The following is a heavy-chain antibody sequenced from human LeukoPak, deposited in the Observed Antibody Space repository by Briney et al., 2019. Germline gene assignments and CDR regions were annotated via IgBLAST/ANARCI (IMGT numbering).Heavy chain of an antibody. J-gene: IGHJ1*01. CDR1: GGTFSSYA. Sequence: SVKVSCKASGGTFSSYAISWVRQAPGQGLEWMGGIIPIFGTANYAQKFQGRVTITADESTSTAYMELSSLRSEDTAVYYCARGNVLAGYHKYFQHWGQGTLVTVSS. D-gene: IGHD3-9*01. CDR2: IIPIFGTA. CDR3: ARGNVLAGYHKYFQH. V-gene: IGHV1-69*01.